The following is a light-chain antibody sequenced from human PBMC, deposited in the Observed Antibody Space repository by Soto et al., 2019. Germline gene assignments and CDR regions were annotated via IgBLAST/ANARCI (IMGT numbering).Light chain of an antibody. CDR1: QSVSNN. J-gene: IGKJ2*01. CDR2: GAS. Sequence: EIVMTQSPATLSVSPGERATLSCRASQSVSNNLAWYQQKPGQAPRLLIYGASTRATGIPARFSGSGSGTEFTLTNSSLQSEDFAVYYCQQYNNWPHTFGQGTKLEIK. V-gene: IGKV3-15*01. CDR3: QQYNNWPHT.